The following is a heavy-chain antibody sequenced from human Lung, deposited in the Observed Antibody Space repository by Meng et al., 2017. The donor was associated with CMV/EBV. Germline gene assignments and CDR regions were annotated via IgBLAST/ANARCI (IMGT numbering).Heavy chain of an antibody. Sequence: GSLRLSCTVSGVSISNHYWSWIRQPPGKGLEWIGYVHYTGDTNYKPSLKSRLTTSVDTSKSQFTLKQSSVTAADTAVYYCAGEWGTAENLGGSIGHWGQGXLVTVSS. CDR3: AGEWGTAENLGGSIGH. CDR2: VHYTGDT. J-gene: IGHJ5*02. D-gene: IGHD2/OR15-2a*01. V-gene: IGHV4-59*11. CDR1: GVSISNHY.